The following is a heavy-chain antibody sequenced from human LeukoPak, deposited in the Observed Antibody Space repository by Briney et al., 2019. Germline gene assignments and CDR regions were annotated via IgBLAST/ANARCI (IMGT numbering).Heavy chain of an antibody. CDR1: GGTFSSYA. CDR2: ISAYNGNT. CDR3: ARAPKDYGGISGAQTFDY. V-gene: IGHV1-18*01. J-gene: IGHJ4*02. Sequence: ASVKVSCKASGGTFSSYAISWVRQAPGQGLEWMGWISAYNGNTNYAQKLQGRVTMTTDTSTSIAYMELRSLRSDDTALYYCARAPKDYGGISGAQTFDYWGQGTLVTVSS. D-gene: IGHD4-23*01.